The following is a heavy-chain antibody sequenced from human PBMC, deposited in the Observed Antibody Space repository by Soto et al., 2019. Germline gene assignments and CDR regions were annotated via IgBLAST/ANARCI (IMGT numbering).Heavy chain of an antibody. CDR2: IDPSDSYT. J-gene: IGHJ6*02. CDR3: ARLKKSMMVYAIQSRYYYYGMDV. CDR1: GYSFTSYW. V-gene: IGHV5-10-1*01. Sequence: GESLKISCKGSGYSFTSYWISWVRQMPGKGLEWMGRIDPSDSYTNYSPSFQGHVTISADKSISTAYLQWSSLKASDTAMYYCARLKKSMMVYAIQSRYYYYGMDVWGQGTTVTV. D-gene: IGHD2-8*01.